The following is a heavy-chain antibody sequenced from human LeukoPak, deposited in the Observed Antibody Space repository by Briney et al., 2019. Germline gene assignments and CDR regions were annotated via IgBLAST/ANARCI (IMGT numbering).Heavy chain of an antibody. Sequence: SETLSLTCAVYGESFSGYFWSWIRQPAEKGLEWIGRIYTSGSSNYNPSLKSRVTISIDKSKNQFSLNLSSVTAADTAVYYCAASVRGGVDYWGQGTLVTVSS. J-gene: IGHJ4*02. CDR2: IYTSGSS. D-gene: IGHD3-10*01. CDR3: AASVRGGVDY. CDR1: GESFSGYF. V-gene: IGHV4-59*10.